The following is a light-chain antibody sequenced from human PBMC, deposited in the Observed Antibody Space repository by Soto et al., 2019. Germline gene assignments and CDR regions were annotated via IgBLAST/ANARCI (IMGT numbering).Light chain of an antibody. CDR3: QQYNNWPPIT. CDR1: QSVSSSY. Sequence: EIVLTQSPATLSVSPGERATLSCRASQSVSSSYLAWYQQKPGQAPRLLIYGASTRATGIPARFSGSGSGTEFTLTISSLQSEDFAVYYCQQYNNWPPITFGHGTRLEIK. CDR2: GAS. J-gene: IGKJ5*01. V-gene: IGKV3-15*01.